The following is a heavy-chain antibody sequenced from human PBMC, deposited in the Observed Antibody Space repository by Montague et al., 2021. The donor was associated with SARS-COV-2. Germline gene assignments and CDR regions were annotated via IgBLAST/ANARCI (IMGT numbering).Heavy chain of an antibody. CDR3: ARDRDWDDWCGMDD. V-gene: IGHV3-48*03. CDR1: GFIFSSYE. CDR2: ISSNGGGSNK. D-gene: IGHD2-21*01. J-gene: IGHJ6*02. Sequence: SLRLSCAASGFIFSSYEMNWVRQAPGKGLEWISYISSNGGGSNKHYTDSVKGRFTISRDNAKNSLYLQMNSLRVEDTAMYYCARDRDWDDWCGMDDGGQGTTVTVSS.